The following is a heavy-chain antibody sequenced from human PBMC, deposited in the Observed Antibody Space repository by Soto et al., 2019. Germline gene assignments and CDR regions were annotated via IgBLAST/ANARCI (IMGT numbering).Heavy chain of an antibody. CDR2: IYYTGST. D-gene: IGHD3-9*01. J-gene: IGHJ4*02. V-gene: IGHV4-59*08. CDR3: GRLEGLATIPYYFDY. Sequence: SETLSLTCTVFGYSISNYYWSWLRQPPGKGLEWIGYIYYTGSTDYNPSLKSRVTISVDTSKNQFSLKLMSLSAADTAVYYCGRLEGLATIPYYFDYWGQGALVTVST. CDR1: GYSISNYY.